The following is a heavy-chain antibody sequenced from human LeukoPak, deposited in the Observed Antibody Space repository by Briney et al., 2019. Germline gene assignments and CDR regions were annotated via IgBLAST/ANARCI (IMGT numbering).Heavy chain of an antibody. J-gene: IGHJ6*02. CDR3: AKDRVVVVITPIYGMDV. D-gene: IGHD3-22*01. Sequence: GGSLRLSCAASGFTFSSYGMHWVRQAPGKGLEWVAVISYDGSNKYYADSVKGRFTISRDNSKNTLYLQMNSLRAEDTAVYYCAKDRVVVVITPIYGMDVWGQGTTVTVSS. CDR2: ISYDGSNK. CDR1: GFTFSSYG. V-gene: IGHV3-30*18.